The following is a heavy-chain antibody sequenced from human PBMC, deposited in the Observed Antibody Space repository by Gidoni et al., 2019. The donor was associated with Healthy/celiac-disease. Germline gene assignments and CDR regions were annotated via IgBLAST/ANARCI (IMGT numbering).Heavy chain of an antibody. CDR1: RFTFSSYS. D-gene: IGHD6-19*01. CDR3: ARGLQWLDY. Sequence: EVQLVESGGGLVKPGGSLRLSCAGSRFTFSSYSMNWVRQAPGKGLELVSSISSSSSYIYYADSVKGRFTISRDNAKNSLYLQMNSLRAEDTAVYYCARGLQWLDYWGQGTLVTVSS. V-gene: IGHV3-21*01. J-gene: IGHJ4*02. CDR2: ISSSSSYI.